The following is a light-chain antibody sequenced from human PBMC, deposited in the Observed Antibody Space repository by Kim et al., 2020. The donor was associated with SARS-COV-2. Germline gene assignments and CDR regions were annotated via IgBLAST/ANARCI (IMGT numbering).Light chain of an antibody. Sequence: LGQNVSITCPGDSRRSYYASWYQQKPGQAPVLVIYGKNNRPSGIPDRFSGSSSGNTASLTITGAQAEYEADYYCNSRDSSGNHVVFGGGTQLTVL. J-gene: IGLJ2*01. CDR3: NSRDSSGNHVV. CDR1: SRRSYY. CDR2: GKN. V-gene: IGLV3-19*01.